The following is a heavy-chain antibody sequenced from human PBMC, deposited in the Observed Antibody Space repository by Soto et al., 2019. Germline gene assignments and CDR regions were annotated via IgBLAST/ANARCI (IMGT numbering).Heavy chain of an antibody. D-gene: IGHD1-7*01. CDR2: ISSSSSYI. CDR1: GFTFSSYS. Sequence: GSLRLSCAASGFTFSSYSMNWVRRAPGKGLEWVSSISSSSSYIYYADSVKGRFTISRDNAKNSLYLQMNSLRAEDTAVYYCARDASELELRRGGYYYYYGMDVWGQGTTVTVSS. CDR3: ARDASELELRRGGYYYYYGMDV. V-gene: IGHV3-21*01. J-gene: IGHJ6*02.